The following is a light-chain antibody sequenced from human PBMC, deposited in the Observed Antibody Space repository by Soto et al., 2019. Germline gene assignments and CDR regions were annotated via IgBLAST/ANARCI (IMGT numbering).Light chain of an antibody. CDR3: QQYNSWPRT. J-gene: IGKJ1*01. Sequence: EIVMTQSPGTLSVSPGERATLSCRASQSVSSNLAWFQQKPGQAPRLLIYGASTRAAGIPARFSSSGSGPDFTLSISSLQSEDFAVYYCQQYNSWPRTFGQGTNVEIK. V-gene: IGKV3-15*01. CDR2: GAS. CDR1: QSVSSN.